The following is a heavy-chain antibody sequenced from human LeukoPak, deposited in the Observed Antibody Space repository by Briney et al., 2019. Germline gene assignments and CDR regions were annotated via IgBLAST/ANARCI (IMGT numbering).Heavy chain of an antibody. CDR1: GFTFSNYW. V-gene: IGHV3-74*01. J-gene: IGHJ6*02. CDR3: TRGNYGMDV. CDR2: INSDGSST. Sequence: PGGSLRFSCAASGFTFSNYWMHWVRQAPGKGLVWVSRINSDGSSTSYADSVKGRFTVSRDNAESTLYLQMNSLRVDDTAVYYCTRGNYGMDVWGQGTTVTASS.